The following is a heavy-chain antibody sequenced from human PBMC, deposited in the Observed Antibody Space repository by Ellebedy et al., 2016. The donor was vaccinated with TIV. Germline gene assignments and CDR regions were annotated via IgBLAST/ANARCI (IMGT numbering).Heavy chain of an antibody. CDR2: ISSSVSTI. CDR1: GFTFNNYG. V-gene: IGHV3-11*01. Sequence: GESLKISCAASGFTFNNYGIHWIRQAPGKGLEWISYISSSVSTIYYADSVKGRFTVSRDNAKNSLYLQMNSLRAEDTAVYYCARGHRFNDYWGQGTLVTVSS. CDR3: ARGHRFNDY. J-gene: IGHJ4*02.